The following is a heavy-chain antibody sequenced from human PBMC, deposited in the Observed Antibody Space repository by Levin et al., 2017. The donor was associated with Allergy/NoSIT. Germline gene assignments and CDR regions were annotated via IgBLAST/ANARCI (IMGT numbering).Heavy chain of an antibody. Sequence: GGSLRLSCSASGFTSSSFALSWVRQAPGKGLEWVSSISGDGDSTYYADSVKGRFTISRDNSMHTLFLQMNSLRADDTAVYYCAKGLAWDGSVTTTFDHWGQGTLISVSS. CDR1: GFTSSSFA. CDR3: AKGLAWDGSVTTTFDH. V-gene: IGHV3-23*01. D-gene: IGHD4-17*01. CDR2: ISGDGDST. J-gene: IGHJ4*02.